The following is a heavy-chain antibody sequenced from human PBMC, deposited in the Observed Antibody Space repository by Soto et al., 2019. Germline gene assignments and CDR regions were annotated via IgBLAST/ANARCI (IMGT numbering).Heavy chain of an antibody. CDR2: IHPGGQTI. CDR3: ARRGSR. V-gene: IGHV3-48*03. J-gene: IGHJ3*01. D-gene: IGHD2-15*01. CDR1: GFTFSSSE. Sequence: EVQLVESGGGLVQPGGSLRLSCAASGFTFSSSEMYWVRQAPGKGLEWISYIHPGGQTIFYAESGKGRFTISRDNAKHSVYLQMNSLRAEDTAVYYCARRGSRWGRGTKVTVSS.